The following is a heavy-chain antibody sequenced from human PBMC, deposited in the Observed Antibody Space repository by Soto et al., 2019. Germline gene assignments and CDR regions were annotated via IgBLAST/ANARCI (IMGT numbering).Heavy chain of an antibody. CDR1: GYTFTSYA. J-gene: IGHJ4*02. V-gene: IGHV1-3*01. CDR3: AIGLIAAAGPNLYYFDY. CDR2: INAGNGNT. D-gene: IGHD6-13*01. Sequence: ASVKVSCKASGYTFTSYAMHWVRQAPGQRLEWMGWINAGNGNTKYSQKFQGRVTITRDTSASTAYMELSSLRSEDTAVYYCAIGLIAAAGPNLYYFDYWGQETLVTVSS.